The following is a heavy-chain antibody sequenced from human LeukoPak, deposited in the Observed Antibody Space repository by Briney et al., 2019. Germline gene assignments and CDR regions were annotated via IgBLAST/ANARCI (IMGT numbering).Heavy chain of an antibody. D-gene: IGHD2-2*01. J-gene: IGHJ3*02. CDR3: ASSYAGGI. CDR2: IIPILGIA. Sequence: SVKVSCKASGGTFSSYAISWVRQAPGQGLEWMGRIIPILGIANYAQKFQGRATITADKSTSTAYMELSSLRSEDTAVYYCASSYAGGIWGQGTMVTVSS. V-gene: IGHV1-69*04. CDR1: GGTFSSYA.